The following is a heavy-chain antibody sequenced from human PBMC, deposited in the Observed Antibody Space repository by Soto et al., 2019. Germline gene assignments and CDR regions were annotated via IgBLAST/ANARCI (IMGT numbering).Heavy chain of an antibody. CDR3: ARRNGYCSGGSCLPPFALDY. J-gene: IGHJ4*02. V-gene: IGHV5-51*01. CDR2: IYPGDPDT. D-gene: IGHD2-15*01. CDR1: GYSFTSYW. Sequence: GESLKISCKGSGYSFTSYWIGWVRQMPGKGLEWMGIIYPGDPDTRYSPSFQGQVTISADKSISTAYLQWSSLKASDTAMYYCARRNGYCSGGSCLPPFALDYWGQGTLVTVSS.